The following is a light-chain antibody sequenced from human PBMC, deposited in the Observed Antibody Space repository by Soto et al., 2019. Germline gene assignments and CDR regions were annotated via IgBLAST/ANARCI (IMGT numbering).Light chain of an antibody. CDR2: SNN. J-gene: IGLJ3*02. CDR1: SSNIGSNT. Sequence: QSVLTQPPSASGTPGQRVTISCSGSSSNIGSNTVNWYQQLPGTAPTLLIYSNNQRPSGVPDRFSGSQSGTSASLAVNGLQSEDEADYYCAAWDDSLNGPLFGGGTKLTVL. V-gene: IGLV1-44*01. CDR3: AAWDDSLNGPL.